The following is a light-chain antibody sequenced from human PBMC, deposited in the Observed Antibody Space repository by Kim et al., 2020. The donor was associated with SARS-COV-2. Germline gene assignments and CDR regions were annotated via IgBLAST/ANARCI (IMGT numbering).Light chain of an antibody. CDR1: SSDVGNYNL. CDR3: CSYAGSSTYG. CDR2: EVS. J-gene: IGLJ1*01. Sequence: QSALTQPASVSGSPGQSITISCTGTSSDVGNYNLVSWYQQHPGKAPKVMIYEVSKRPSGVSNRFSGSKSGNTASLTISGLQAEDEADYYCCSYAGSSTYGFGTGTKVTVL. V-gene: IGLV2-23*02.